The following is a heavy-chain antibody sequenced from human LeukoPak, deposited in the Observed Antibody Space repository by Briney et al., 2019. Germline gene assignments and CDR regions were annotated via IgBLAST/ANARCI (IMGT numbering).Heavy chain of an antibody. CDR1: GFTVSSNY. V-gene: IGHV3-66*01. J-gene: IGHJ4*02. CDR2: IYSGGST. Sequence: GGSLRLSCAASGFTVSSNYVSWVRQAPGKGLEWVSVIYSGGSTYYADSVKGRFTISRDNSKNTLYLQMNSLRAEDTAVYYCARDSGYCSGGSCYSVFDYWGQGTLVTVSS. CDR3: ARDSGYCSGGSCYSVFDY. D-gene: IGHD2-15*01.